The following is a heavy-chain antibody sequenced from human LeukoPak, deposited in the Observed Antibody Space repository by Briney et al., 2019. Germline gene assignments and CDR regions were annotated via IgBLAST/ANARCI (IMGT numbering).Heavy chain of an antibody. Sequence: GGSLRLSCAASGFTFSSYGMHWVRQAPGKRLEWVAVISYDGSNKYYADSVKGRFTISRDNSKNTLYLQMNSLRAEDTAVYYCAKEEVGATTGDYWGQGTLVTVSS. V-gene: IGHV3-30*18. CDR1: GFTFSSYG. J-gene: IGHJ4*02. CDR3: AKEEVGATTGDY. D-gene: IGHD1-26*01. CDR2: ISYDGSNK.